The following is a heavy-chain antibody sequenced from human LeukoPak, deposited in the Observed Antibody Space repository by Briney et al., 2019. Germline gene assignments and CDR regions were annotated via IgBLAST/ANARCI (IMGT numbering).Heavy chain of an antibody. CDR2: MKYDGSET. Sequence: GGSLRLSCAASGFTFSSYWMSWVRQAPGKGLEWVANMKYDGSETYYVDSVKGRFTISRDNAKNSLYLQMNSLRAEDTAVYYCARDIEAAGLFLDYWGQGTLVTVSS. D-gene: IGHD6-13*01. CDR3: ARDIEAAGLFLDY. CDR1: GFTFSSYW. V-gene: IGHV3-7*01. J-gene: IGHJ4*02.